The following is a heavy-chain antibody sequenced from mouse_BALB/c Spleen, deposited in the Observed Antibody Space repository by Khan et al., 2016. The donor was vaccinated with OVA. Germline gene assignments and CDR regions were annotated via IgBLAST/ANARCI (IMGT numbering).Heavy chain of an antibody. CDR1: GYTFTNYV. Sequence: VQLQQSGPELVEPGASVKMSCKASGYTFTNYVMHCVKQKPGQGLEWIGYINPYNAGTRYNEKFKGKATLTSDISSTTAYMELSSLTSEDSAVYYCAREASSWDFSFPYWGQGTLVTVSA. V-gene: IGHV1S136*01. D-gene: IGHD4-1*01. CDR2: INPYNAGT. J-gene: IGHJ3*01. CDR3: AREASSWDFSFPY.